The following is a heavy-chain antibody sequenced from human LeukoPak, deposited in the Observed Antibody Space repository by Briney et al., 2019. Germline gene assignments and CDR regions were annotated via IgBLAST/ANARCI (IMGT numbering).Heavy chain of an antibody. CDR1: GYTLTELS. V-gene: IGHV1-24*01. CDR3: ATDRPSGGYKIDAFDI. D-gene: IGHD3-10*01. Sequence: ASVKVSCKVSGYTLTELSMHWVRQAPGKGLEWMGGFDPEDGVTIYAQKFQGRVTMTEDTSTDTAYTELSSLRSEDTAVYYCATDRPSGGYKIDAFDIWGQGTMVTVSS. J-gene: IGHJ3*02. CDR2: FDPEDGVT.